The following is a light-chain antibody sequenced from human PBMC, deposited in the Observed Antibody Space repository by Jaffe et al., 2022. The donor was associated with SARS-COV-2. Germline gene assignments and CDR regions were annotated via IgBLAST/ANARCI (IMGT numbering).Light chain of an antibody. CDR2: ENN. CDR1: SSNIGNNY. CDR3: GTWDDSVSAWV. J-gene: IGLJ3*02. Sequence: QSVLTQPPSVSAAPGQRVTISCSGSSSNIGNNYVSWYQQFPGTAPKLLIYENNKRPSGIPDRFSGSKSGTSATLGIAGLQTGDEADYYCGTWDDSVSAWVFGGGTKLTVL. V-gene: IGLV1-51*02.